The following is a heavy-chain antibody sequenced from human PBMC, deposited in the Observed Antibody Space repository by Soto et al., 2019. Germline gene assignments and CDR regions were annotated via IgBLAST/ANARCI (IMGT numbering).Heavy chain of an antibody. Sequence: QVQLQESGPGLVKPSETLSLTCTVSGGSINNYYWSWIRQPPGKGLEWIGYIFYIGNTIYNPSLRIRSTMLVDTYDNQFALKLSSVTAADTADYYCPSHAALAVIRHCMAVWGQGTTVTVS. V-gene: IGHV4-59*01. D-gene: IGHD1-1*01. CDR1: GGSINNYY. CDR2: IFYIGNT. CDR3: PSHAALAVIRHCMAV. J-gene: IGHJ6*02.